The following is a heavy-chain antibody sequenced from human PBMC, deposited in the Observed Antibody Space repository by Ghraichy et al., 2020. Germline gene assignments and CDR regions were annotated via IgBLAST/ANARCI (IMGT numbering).Heavy chain of an antibody. CDR1: GFTFRNYA. CDR3: AKRLTLVPSWTFDY. CDR2: ISGSGDGT. D-gene: IGHD6-6*01. J-gene: IGHJ4*02. Sequence: GGSLRLSCAASGFTFRNYAMTWVRQTPGKGLEWVSAISGSGDGTYYADSVKGRFTISRDESKNTLYLQMNSLRAEDTAVYYCAKRLTLVPSWTFDYWGQGTLVTVSS. V-gene: IGHV3-23*01.